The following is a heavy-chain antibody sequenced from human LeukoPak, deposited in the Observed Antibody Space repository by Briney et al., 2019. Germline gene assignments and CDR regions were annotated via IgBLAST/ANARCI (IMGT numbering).Heavy chain of an antibody. CDR2: ISGSSGGT. CDR3: AKAGPTLYSSSDY. D-gene: IGHD6-13*01. CDR1: GFTFSSYA. V-gene: IGHV3-23*01. Sequence: PGGSLRLSCAASGFTFSSYAMSWVRQAPGEGLECVSAISGSSGGTFYADSVKGRFTISRDNSKNTLYLQMTNLRAEDTAVYYCAKAGPTLYSSSDYWGQGTLVTVSS. J-gene: IGHJ4*02.